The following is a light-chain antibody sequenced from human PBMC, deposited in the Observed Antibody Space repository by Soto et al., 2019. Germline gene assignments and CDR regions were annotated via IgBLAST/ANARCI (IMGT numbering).Light chain of an antibody. CDR2: AAS. J-gene: IGKJ4*01. Sequence: DIQLTQSPSFLSASLGDRVTITCRASQGISNYLAWYQQKPGKAPKLLVYAASTLQSEVPSRFSGSGSGTEFTLTISSLQPEDFATYYCQHLISYLDLTFGGGTKVEIK. V-gene: IGKV1-9*01. CDR3: QHLISYLDLT. CDR1: QGISNY.